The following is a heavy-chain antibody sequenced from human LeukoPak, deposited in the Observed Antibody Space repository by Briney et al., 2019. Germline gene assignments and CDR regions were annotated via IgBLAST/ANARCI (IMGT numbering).Heavy chain of an antibody. CDR1: RDSNSYNF. CDR2: IYSTTGST. CDR3: ARDGYFHY. J-gene: IGHJ4*02. Sequence: SQTLSLTCTVSRDSNSYNFWNWIRQPPWRGLQWIGYIYSTTGSTNYNPSLKRRVTISVDTSKNQFSLKLSSVTVADTAIYYCARDGYFHYWGQGTPVTVSS. V-gene: IGHV4-59*01.